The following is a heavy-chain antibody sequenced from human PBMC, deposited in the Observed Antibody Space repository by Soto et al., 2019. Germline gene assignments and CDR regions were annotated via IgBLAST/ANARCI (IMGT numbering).Heavy chain of an antibody. CDR1: GGSFSGYY. CDR3: ARAYIVVVPAATRPRPGAFDI. D-gene: IGHD2-2*01. J-gene: IGHJ3*02. Sequence: QVQLQQWGAGLLKPSETLSLTCAVYGGSFSGYYWSWIRQPPGKGLEWIGEINHSGSTIYNPSLKSRVTISVDTSKNQFSLKLSSVTAADTAVYYCARAYIVVVPAATRPRPGAFDIWGQGTMVTVSS. CDR2: INHSGST. V-gene: IGHV4-34*01.